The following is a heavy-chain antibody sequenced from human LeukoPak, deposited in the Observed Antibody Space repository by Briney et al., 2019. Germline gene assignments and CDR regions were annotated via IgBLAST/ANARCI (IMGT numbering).Heavy chain of an antibody. Sequence: QAGGSLRLSCAVSGFTFSSYAMSWVRQAPGKGLEWVSTISGSGGSTYYADSVKGRFTFSRDNAKNSLYLQMNSLRAEDTAVYYCARGYCSGGSCYIEPDYWGQGTLVTVSS. V-gene: IGHV3-23*01. CDR3: ARGYCSGGSCYIEPDY. J-gene: IGHJ4*02. D-gene: IGHD2-15*01. CDR1: GFTFSSYA. CDR2: ISGSGGST.